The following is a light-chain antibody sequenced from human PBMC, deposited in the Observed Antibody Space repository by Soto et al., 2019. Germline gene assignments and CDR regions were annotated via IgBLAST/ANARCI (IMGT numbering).Light chain of an antibody. CDR1: SSDVRDYNY. CDR3: SSYSSSSTPLHV. CDR2: DVS. Sequence: QSALTQPASVSGSPGQSSTISYTRTSSDVRDYNYVSWYQQHPGKAPKLMIYDVSNRPSGVSSRFSGSKSGNTASLTISGLQAEDEADYYCSSYSSSSTPLHVFGTGTKVTVL. J-gene: IGLJ1*01. V-gene: IGLV2-14*01.